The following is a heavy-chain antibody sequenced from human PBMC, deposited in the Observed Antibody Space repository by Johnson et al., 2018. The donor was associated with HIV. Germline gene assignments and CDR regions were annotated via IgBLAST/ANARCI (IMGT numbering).Heavy chain of an antibody. CDR3: TTQRAFNWNDNAFDI. V-gene: IGHV3-15*01. CDR2: IKSKTDGGTT. CDR1: GFTFSNAW. Sequence: VQLVESGGGLVKPGGSLRLSCAASGFTFSNAWMSWVRQAPGKGLEWVGRIKSKTDGGTTDYAAPVKGRFTISRDDSKNTLYLQMNSLKTEDTAVYYCTTQRAFNWNDNAFDIWGQGTMVTVSS. D-gene: IGHD1-1*01. J-gene: IGHJ3*02.